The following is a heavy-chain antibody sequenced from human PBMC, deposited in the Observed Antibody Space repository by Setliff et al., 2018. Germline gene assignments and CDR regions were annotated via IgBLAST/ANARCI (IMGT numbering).Heavy chain of an antibody. J-gene: IGHJ5*02. Sequence: PSETLSLTCAVSGYSINSDCFWGWIRQPPGKGLEWIGTISHSGSTSYNPSLKSRVTMSVDTSKNQFFLKLSSVTAADTAVYYCVRGFTIFGVVKLERWFDPWGQGTLVTVSS. D-gene: IGHD3-3*01. CDR1: GYSINSDCF. V-gene: IGHV4-38-2*01. CDR2: ISHSGST. CDR3: VRGFTIFGVVKLERWFDP.